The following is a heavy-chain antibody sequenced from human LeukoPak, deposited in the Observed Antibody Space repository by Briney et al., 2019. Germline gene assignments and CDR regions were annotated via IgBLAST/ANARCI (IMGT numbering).Heavy chain of an antibody. CDR3: ASYYYDSSGY. J-gene: IGHJ4*02. CDR1: GGFFSGYY. V-gene: IGHV4-34*01. Sequence: PSETLSLTYAVYGGFFSGYYWSWISQPPGKGLEWIGEINHSGSTNYHPSLKSRVTISVDTSKNQFSLKLSSVTAADTAVYYCASYYYDSSGYWGQGTLVTVSS. D-gene: IGHD3-22*01. CDR2: INHSGST.